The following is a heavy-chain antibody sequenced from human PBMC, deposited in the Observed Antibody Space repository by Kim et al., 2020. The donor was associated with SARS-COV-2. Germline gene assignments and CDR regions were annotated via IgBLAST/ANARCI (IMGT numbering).Heavy chain of an antibody. V-gene: IGHV3-23*03. D-gene: IGHD6-19*01. J-gene: IGHJ3*02. Sequence: GGSLRLSCAASGFTLSTYAMSWVRQTPGKGLEWVSVIYSGGSKTDSADSVKGRFTISRDNSKNTLYLQMNSLRAEDTAVYYCAKDNRRVAGSGLVFDMWGQGTMVTVSS. CDR1: GFTLSTYA. CDR3: AKDNRRVAGSGLVFDM. CDR2: IYSGGSKT.